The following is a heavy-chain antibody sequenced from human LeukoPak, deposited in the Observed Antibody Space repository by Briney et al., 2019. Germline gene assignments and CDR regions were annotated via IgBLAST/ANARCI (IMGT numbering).Heavy chain of an antibody. Sequence: GGSLSLSCAASGFTLSGYAMSWVRQAPGKGLEWVSAISGSGGSTYYADSVKGRFTISRDNSKNTLYLQMNSLRAEDTAVYYCAKLTYSVWPYYFDYWGQGTLVTVSS. CDR3: AKLTYSVWPYYFDY. J-gene: IGHJ4*02. CDR1: GFTLSGYA. V-gene: IGHV3-23*01. CDR2: ISGSGGST. D-gene: IGHD5/OR15-5a*01.